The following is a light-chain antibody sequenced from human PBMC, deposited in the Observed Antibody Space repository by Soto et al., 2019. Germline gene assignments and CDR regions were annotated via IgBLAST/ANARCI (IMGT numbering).Light chain of an antibody. V-gene: IGKV3-11*01. Sequence: EIVLTQSPVTLSLSPGERATLSCRASQSVSSYLAWYQQKPGQAPRLLIYDGSNRATGIPARFSGSGSGTDFPLTISSREPEDFAVYYCQQRSNWPPYTFGQGTKLEIK. CDR1: QSVSSY. CDR3: QQRSNWPPYT. J-gene: IGKJ2*01. CDR2: DGS.